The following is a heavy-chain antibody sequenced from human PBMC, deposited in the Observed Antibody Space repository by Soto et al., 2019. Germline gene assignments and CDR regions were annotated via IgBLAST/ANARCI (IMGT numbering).Heavy chain of an antibody. CDR1: GGSISSYY. Sequence: SETLSLTCTVSGGSISSYYWSWIRQPPGKGLEWIGYIYYSGSTNYNPSLKSRVTISVDTSKNQFSLKLSSVTAADTAVYYCARTYYYDSSGDVSVFDYWGQGTLVTVSS. CDR2: IYYSGST. D-gene: IGHD3-22*01. CDR3: ARTYYYDSSGDVSVFDY. V-gene: IGHV4-59*01. J-gene: IGHJ4*02.